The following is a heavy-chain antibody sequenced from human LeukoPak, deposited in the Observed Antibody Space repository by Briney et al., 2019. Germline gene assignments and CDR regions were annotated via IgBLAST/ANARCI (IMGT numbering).Heavy chain of an antibody. CDR1: GGSISSGGDY. J-gene: IGHJ6*03. CDR2: IYHSGST. V-gene: IGHV4-30-2*01. Sequence: PSESLSLTCTVSGGSISSGGDYWSWIRQPPGKGLEWIGYIYHSGSTYYNPSLKSRVTISVDRSKNQFSLKLSSVTAADTAVYYCAREIASAVVPAAIAAPKGGPYYMDVWGKGTTVTVSS. D-gene: IGHD2-2*02. CDR3: AREIASAVVPAAIAAPKGGPYYMDV.